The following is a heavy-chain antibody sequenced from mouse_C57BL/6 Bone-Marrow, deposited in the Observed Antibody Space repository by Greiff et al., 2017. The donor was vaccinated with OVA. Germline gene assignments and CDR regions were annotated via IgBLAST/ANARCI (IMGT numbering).Heavy chain of an antibody. CDR1: GFSLTSYG. J-gene: IGHJ3*01. D-gene: IGHD1-1*01. Sequence: VQLQQSGPGLVAPSQRLSITCTVSGFSLTSYGVSWVRQPPGKGLEWLGVIWGDGSTNYHSALISRLSISKDNSKSQVFLKLNSLQTDDTATYYCAKESHYYGSTLFAYWGQGTLVTVSA. CDR2: IWGDGST. V-gene: IGHV2-3*01. CDR3: AKESHYYGSTLFAY.